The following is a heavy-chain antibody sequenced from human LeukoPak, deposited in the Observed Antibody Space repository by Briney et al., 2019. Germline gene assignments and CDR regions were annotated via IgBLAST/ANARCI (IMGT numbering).Heavy chain of an antibody. Sequence: GASVKVSCKASGYTFTGYYMHWVRQAPGQGLEWMGWINPNSGGTNYAQKFQGRVTMTRDTSISTAYMELSRLRSDDTAVYYCARDQIGYDFWSGYFASWSKNWFDPWGQGTLVTVSS. V-gene: IGHV1-2*02. D-gene: IGHD3-3*01. J-gene: IGHJ5*02. CDR2: INPNSGGT. CDR1: GYTFTGYY. CDR3: ARDQIGYDFWSGYFASWSKNWFDP.